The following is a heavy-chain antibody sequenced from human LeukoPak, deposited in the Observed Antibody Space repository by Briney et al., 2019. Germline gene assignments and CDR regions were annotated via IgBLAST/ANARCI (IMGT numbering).Heavy chain of an antibody. CDR1: GFTFSTYA. CDR3: ARDNPHGSGSDS. CDR2: ISYDRIHM. V-gene: IGHV3-30-3*01. D-gene: IGHD3-10*01. J-gene: IGHJ4*02. Sequence: GGSLRLSCVASGFTFSTYAMHWVRQAPGKGLEWMAVISYDRIHMYYADSVKGRFTISRDNSKNTLFLEMNSLRTEDTAVYYCARDNPHGSGSDSWGQGTLVTVSS.